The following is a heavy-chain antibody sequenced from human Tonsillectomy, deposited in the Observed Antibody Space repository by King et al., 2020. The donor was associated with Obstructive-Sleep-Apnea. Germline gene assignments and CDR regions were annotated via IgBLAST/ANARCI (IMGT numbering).Heavy chain of an antibody. V-gene: IGHV3-9*01. J-gene: IGHJ5*02. D-gene: IGHD1-26*01. CDR3: AKGQWEQPSVGSWFDP. Sequence: VQLVESGGGLVQPGRSLRLSCAASGFTFDDYAMHWVRQAPGKGLEWVSGISWNSGSIGYADSVKGRFTISRDNAKNSLYLQMNSLRAEDTALYYCAKGQWEQPSVGSWFDPWGQGTLVTVSS. CDR1: GFTFDDYA. CDR2: ISWNSGSI.